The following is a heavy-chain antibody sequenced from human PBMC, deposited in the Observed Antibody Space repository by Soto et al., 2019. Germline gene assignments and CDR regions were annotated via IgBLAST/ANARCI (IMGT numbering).Heavy chain of an antibody. D-gene: IGHD4-17*01. CDR1: GFTFSSYS. Sequence: GGSLRLSCAASGFTFSSYSMNWVRQAPGKGLEWVSSISSSSSYIYYADSVKGRFTISRDNAKNSLYLQMNSLRAEDTAVYYCARPTYGDYSRSYYYYMDVWGKGTTVTVSS. V-gene: IGHV3-21*01. J-gene: IGHJ6*03. CDR3: ARPTYGDYSRSYYYYMDV. CDR2: ISSSSSYI.